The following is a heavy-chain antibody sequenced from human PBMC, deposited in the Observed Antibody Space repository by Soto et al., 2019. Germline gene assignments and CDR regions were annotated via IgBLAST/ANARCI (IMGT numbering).Heavy chain of an antibody. J-gene: IGHJ5*02. CDR1: GASISGFY. CDR2: IYATGTT. Sequence: AETLSLTCTVSGASISGFYWSWIRKSAGKGLEWIWRIYATGTTDYKPSLKSRVMMSVDTSKKQFSLKLRSVTAAETAVYYCVRDGTKTLRDWFDXWGQGILVTVSX. D-gene: IGHD1-1*01. V-gene: IGHV4-4*07. CDR3: VRDGTKTLRDWFDX.